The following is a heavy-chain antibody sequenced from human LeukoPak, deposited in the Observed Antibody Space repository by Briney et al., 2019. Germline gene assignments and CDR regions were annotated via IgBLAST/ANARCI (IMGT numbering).Heavy chain of an antibody. V-gene: IGHV3-64*01. J-gene: IGHJ4*02. D-gene: IGHD3-10*01. CDR2: ISSNGGST. CDR3: AKDHGSGSPRSFDY. Sequence: PGGSLRLSCAASGFTFSSYAMHWVRQAPGKGLEYVSAISSNGGSTYYANSVKGRFTISRDNSKNTLYLQMGSLRAEDMAVYYCAKDHGSGSPRSFDYWGQGTLVTVSS. CDR1: GFTFSSYA.